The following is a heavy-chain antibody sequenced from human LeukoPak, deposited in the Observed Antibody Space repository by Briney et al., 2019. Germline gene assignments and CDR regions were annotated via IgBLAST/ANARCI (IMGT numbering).Heavy chain of an antibody. J-gene: IGHJ4*02. CDR1: GFTFSIYA. CDR2: ITGNGGST. CDR3: ARRIAARPLDY. Sequence: GGSLRLSCAASGFTFSIYAMSWVRQAPGKGLEWVSAITGNGGSTYYADSVKGRFTTSRDNAKNSLYLQMNSLRAEDTAVYYCARRIAARPLDYWGQGTLVTVSS. D-gene: IGHD6-6*01. V-gene: IGHV3-23*01.